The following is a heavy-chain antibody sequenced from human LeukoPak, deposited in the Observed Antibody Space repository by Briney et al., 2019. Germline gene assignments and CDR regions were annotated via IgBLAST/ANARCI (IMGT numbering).Heavy chain of an antibody. V-gene: IGHV1-69*04. Sequence: SVKVSCKASGGTFSSYAISWVRQAPGQGLEWMGRIIPILGIANYAQKFQGRVTITADKSTSTAYMGLSSLRSEDTAVYYCAREEWAMTTVLYWGQGTLVTVSS. CDR2: IIPILGIA. CDR3: AREEWAMTTVLY. CDR1: GGTFSSYA. J-gene: IGHJ4*02. D-gene: IGHD4-17*01.